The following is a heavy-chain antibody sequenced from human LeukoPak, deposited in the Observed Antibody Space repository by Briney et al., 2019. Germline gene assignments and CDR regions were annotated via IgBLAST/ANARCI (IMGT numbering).Heavy chain of an antibody. CDR1: GFTFSSYA. V-gene: IGHV3-23*01. Sequence: GGSLRLSCAASGFTFSSYAMSWVRQAPGKGLEWVSAISGSGVSTYYADSVKGRFTISRDNSKNTLYLQMISLRAEDTAVYYCAKAVATIEYYFDYWGQGTLVTVSS. CDR2: ISGSGVST. J-gene: IGHJ4*02. CDR3: AKAVATIEYYFDY. D-gene: IGHD5-12*01.